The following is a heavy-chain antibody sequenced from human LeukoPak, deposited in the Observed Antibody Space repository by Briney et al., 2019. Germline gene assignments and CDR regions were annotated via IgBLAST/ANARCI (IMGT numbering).Heavy chain of an antibody. Sequence: PSETLSLTCTVSGGSISSSSYYWGWIRQPPGKGLEWIGSIYYSGSTYYNPSLKSRVTISVDTSKNQFSLKLSSVTAADTAVYYCAREGTVTTEIHWGQGTLVTVSS. D-gene: IGHD4-17*01. CDR3: AREGTVTTEIH. CDR2: IYYSGST. J-gene: IGHJ4*02. V-gene: IGHV4-39*02. CDR1: GGSISSSSYY.